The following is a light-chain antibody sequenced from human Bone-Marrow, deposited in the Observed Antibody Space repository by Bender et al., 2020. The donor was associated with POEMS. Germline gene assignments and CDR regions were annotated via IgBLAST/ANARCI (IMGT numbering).Light chain of an antibody. CDR3: ETWDERTRV. V-gene: IGLV4-60*03. J-gene: IGLJ3*02. CDR2: VESSGGY. CDR1: SGHSKNN. Sequence: QPVLTQSSSVSASLGSSVKLTCTLSSGHSKNNIAWHQQRPGKAPRYLMKVESSGGYNKGGTVPDRFSGSSSGADRYLTISNLQSEDEADFYCETWDERTRVFGGGTRLTVL.